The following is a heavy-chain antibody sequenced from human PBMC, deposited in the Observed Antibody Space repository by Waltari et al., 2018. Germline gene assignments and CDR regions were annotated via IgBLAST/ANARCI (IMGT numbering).Heavy chain of an antibody. J-gene: IGHJ4*02. Sequence: QVQLVQSGAEVKKPGASGKVSCKASGYTFTSYHINWVRQATGQGFEWMGWMDPNTGATSYVQKFQGRGTMTRDTSIRTAYMELSSLRSEDTAVYYCARGPTGIADYWGQGTLVTVSS. D-gene: IGHD6-13*01. CDR1: GYTFTSYH. CDR2: MDPNTGAT. CDR3: ARGPTGIADY. V-gene: IGHV1-8*01.